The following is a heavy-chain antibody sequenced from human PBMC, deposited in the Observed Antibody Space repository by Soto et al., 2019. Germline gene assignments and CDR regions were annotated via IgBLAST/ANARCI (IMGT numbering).Heavy chain of an antibody. D-gene: IGHD5-12*01. CDR1: GGTFSSYT. CDR2: IIPIFGTA. J-gene: IGHJ4*02. V-gene: IGHV1-69*01. CDR3: AREIDEHGYSGYDEFDY. Sequence: QVQLVQSGAEVKKPGSSVKVSCKASGGTFSSYTISWVRQAPGQGLEWMGGIIPIFGTANYAQKFQGRVTITADESTSTAYMELSSLRSEDTAVYYCAREIDEHGYSGYDEFDYWGQGTLVTVSS.